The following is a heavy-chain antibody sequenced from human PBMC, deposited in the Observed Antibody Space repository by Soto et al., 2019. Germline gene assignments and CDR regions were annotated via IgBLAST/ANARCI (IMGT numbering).Heavy chain of an antibody. CDR1: GYTFTRYF. Sequence: ASVKVSFQASGYTFTRYFMHWVLQAPGQGLEWMGIINPSGGSTSYAQKFQGRVTMTRDTSTSTVYMELSSLRSEDTAVYYCARDLLLWAFDIWGQGTMVTVSS. CDR3: ARDLLLWAFDI. D-gene: IGHD3-10*01. J-gene: IGHJ3*02. CDR2: INPSGGST. V-gene: IGHV1-46*01.